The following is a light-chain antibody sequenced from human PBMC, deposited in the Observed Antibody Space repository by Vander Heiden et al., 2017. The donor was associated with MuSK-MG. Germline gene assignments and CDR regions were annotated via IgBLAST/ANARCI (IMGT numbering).Light chain of an antibody. CDR3: QRYKRCTCRYT. J-gene: IGKJ2*01. Sequence: DIQMTPSPSTLSASVGGRVSISCPASQSMSSWLSLDQQKPGTGHTLLLHVASSLESGIPSRVRFSGSGTEFALTISILQPDHYATEVCQRYKRCTCRYTFGHGTKLEIK. CDR2: VAS. V-gene: IGKV1-5*01. CDR1: QSMSSW.